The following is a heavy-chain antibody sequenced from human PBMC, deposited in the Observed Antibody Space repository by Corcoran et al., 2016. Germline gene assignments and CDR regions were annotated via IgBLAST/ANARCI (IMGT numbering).Heavy chain of an antibody. CDR2: INPSGGST. CDR1: GYTFTSYY. Sequence: QVQLVQSGAEVKKPGASVKVSCKASGYTFTSYYMHWVRQAPGQGLEWMGIINPSGGSTSYAQKFQGRVTRTRDTSTSTVYMELSSLRPEDTAVYYCARGGIRGTTSDAFDIRGQGTMVTVSS. D-gene: IGHD1-20*01. V-gene: IGHV1-46*01. CDR3: ARGGIRGTTSDAFDI. J-gene: IGHJ3*02.